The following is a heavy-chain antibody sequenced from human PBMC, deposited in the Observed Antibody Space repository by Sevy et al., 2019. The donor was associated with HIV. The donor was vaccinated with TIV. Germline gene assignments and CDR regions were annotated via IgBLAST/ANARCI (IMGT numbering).Heavy chain of an antibody. Sequence: GGSLRLSCAASGFTFSNAWMSWVRQAPGKGLEWVGRIKSKTDGGRTYYAAPVKGRFTISRDDSKNTLYLQMNSLKTEDAAVYYCTTPYYYDSSGYADYWGQGTLVTVSS. CDR1: GFTFSNAW. D-gene: IGHD3-22*01. J-gene: IGHJ4*02. CDR3: TTPYYYDSSGYADY. CDR2: IKSKTDGGRT. V-gene: IGHV3-15*01.